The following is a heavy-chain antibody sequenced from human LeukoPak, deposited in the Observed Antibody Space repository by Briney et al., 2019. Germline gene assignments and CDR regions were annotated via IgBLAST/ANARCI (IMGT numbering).Heavy chain of an antibody. CDR1: GYTFTGYY. V-gene: IGHV1-2*02. Sequence: RASVKVSCKASGYTFTGYYMHWVRQAPGQGLEWMGWINPNIGGTNYAQKFQGRVTMTRDTSISTAYMELSRLRSDDTAVYYCARGPLAHCSSTSCYSWVAFDIWGQGTMVTVSS. CDR3: ARGPLAHCSSTSCYSWVAFDI. J-gene: IGHJ3*02. CDR2: INPNIGGT. D-gene: IGHD2-2*01.